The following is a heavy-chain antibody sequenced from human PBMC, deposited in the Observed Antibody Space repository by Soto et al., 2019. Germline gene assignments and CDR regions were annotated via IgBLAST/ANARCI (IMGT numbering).Heavy chain of an antibody. Sequence: QVQLVESGGGLVKPGGSLRLSCAASGFTFSDYYMSWIRQAPGKGLEWVSYISSSSSYTKYADSVKGRFTISRDNAKNSLYLQMNSLRAEDTAVYYCARDVDMVRGVIHWGFQHWGQGTLVTVSS. V-gene: IGHV3-11*05. CDR1: GFTFSDYY. D-gene: IGHD3-10*01. CDR2: ISSSSSYT. J-gene: IGHJ1*01. CDR3: ARDVDMVRGVIHWGFQH.